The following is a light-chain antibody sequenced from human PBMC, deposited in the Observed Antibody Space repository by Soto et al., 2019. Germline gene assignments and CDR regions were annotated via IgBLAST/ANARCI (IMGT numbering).Light chain of an antibody. CDR3: QQANAFPRT. Sequence: DIQMTQSPSSVSASVGDRVSITCRASQGIGSQLAWYQQKPGKAPKLLIHAASTLQRGVPSRFSGSGSGTDFTLTISSLQSEAFATYYCQQANAFPRTFGQGTKVEIE. V-gene: IGKV1-12*01. CDR1: QGIGSQ. CDR2: AAS. J-gene: IGKJ1*01.